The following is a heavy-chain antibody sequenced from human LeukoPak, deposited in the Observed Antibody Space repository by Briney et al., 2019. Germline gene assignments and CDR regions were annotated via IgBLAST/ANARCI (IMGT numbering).Heavy chain of an antibody. CDR1: GGSISSSSYY. CDR3: ARDPITVVTPGDY. J-gene: IGHJ4*02. V-gene: IGHV4-39*07. D-gene: IGHD4-23*01. Sequence: SETLSLTCTVSGGSISSSSYYWGWIRQPPGKGLEWIGSIYYSGSTYYNPSLKSRVTISVDTSKNQFSLKLSSVTAADTAVYYCARDPITVVTPGDYWGQGTLVTVSS. CDR2: IYYSGST.